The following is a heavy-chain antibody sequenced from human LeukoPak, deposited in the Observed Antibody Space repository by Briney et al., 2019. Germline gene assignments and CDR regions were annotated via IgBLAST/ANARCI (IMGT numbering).Heavy chain of an antibody. CDR2: VNPNNGHT. CDR1: GYTFTSYD. Sequence: ASVKVSCKASGYTFTSYDINWVRQATGQGLEWMGWVNPNNGHTNYAQKFQGRVTMTRNTSISTAYMELSSLSSGDTAVYYCARDREPAAIRYYYYYMDVWGKGTTVTVSS. V-gene: IGHV1-8*01. J-gene: IGHJ6*03. D-gene: IGHD2-2*02. CDR3: ARDREPAAIRYYYYYMDV.